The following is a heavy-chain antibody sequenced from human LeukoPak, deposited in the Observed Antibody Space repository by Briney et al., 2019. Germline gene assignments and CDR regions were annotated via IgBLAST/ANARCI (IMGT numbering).Heavy chain of an antibody. CDR2: ISYDGSNK. V-gene: IGHV3-30*03. J-gene: IGHJ3*02. CDR1: GFTFSSYG. D-gene: IGHD3-22*01. Sequence: GRSLRLSCAASGFTFSSYGMHWVRQAPGKGLEWVAVISYDGSNKYYADSVKGRFTISRDNSKNTLYLQMNSLRAEDTAVYYCARTIYYADAFDIWGQGTMVTVSS. CDR3: ARTIYYADAFDI.